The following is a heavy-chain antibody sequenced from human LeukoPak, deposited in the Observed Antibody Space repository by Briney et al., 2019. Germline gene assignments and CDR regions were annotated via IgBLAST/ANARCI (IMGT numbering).Heavy chain of an antibody. J-gene: IGHJ6*02. CDR1: GFTFSSYW. CDR3: ARGVRAYYDFWSGYYGGKDYYGMDV. Sequence: GGSLRLSCAASGFTFSSYWMSWVRQAPGKELEWVANIKQDGSEKYYVDSVKGRFTISRDNAKNSLYLQMNSLRAEDTAVYYCARGVRAYYDFWSGYYGGKDYYGMDVWGQGTTVTVSS. D-gene: IGHD3-3*01. V-gene: IGHV3-7*01. CDR2: IKQDGSEK.